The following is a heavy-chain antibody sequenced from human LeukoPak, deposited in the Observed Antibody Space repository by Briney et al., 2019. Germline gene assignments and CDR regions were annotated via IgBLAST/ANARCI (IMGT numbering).Heavy chain of an antibody. CDR2: IYYTGST. J-gene: IGHJ3*02. CDR3: ARDYDSSGYYYLDAFDI. V-gene: IGHV4-39*07. Sequence: SETLSLTCSVSGGSIGSSDYSWGWLRQPPGKGQEWIGTIYYTGSTYYNPSLKSRVTISVDTSKSQFSLKLSSVTAEDTAVYYCARDYDSSGYYYLDAFDIWGQGTMVTVSS. D-gene: IGHD3-22*01. CDR1: GGSIGSSDYS.